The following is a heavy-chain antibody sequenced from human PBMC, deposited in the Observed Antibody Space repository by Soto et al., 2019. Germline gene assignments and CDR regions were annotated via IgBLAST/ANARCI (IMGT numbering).Heavy chain of an antibody. D-gene: IGHD6-13*01. CDR2: ISGSGGST. J-gene: IGHJ4*02. Sequence: GGSLRLSCAASGFTFSSYAMTWVRQAPGEGLQWVSSISGSGGSTFYADSVKGRFTISRDNSKNTLYLQMNSLRAEDTAVYYCALHSSTPFWGQGTLVTVSS. CDR1: GFTFSSYA. V-gene: IGHV3-23*01. CDR3: ALHSSTPF.